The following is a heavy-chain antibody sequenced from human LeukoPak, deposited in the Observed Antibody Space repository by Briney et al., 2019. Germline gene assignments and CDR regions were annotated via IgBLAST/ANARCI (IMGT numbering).Heavy chain of an antibody. CDR1: GFTFSSYG. CDR2: ISYDGSNK. Sequence: GSLRLSCAASGFTFSSYGMHWVRQAPGKGLEWVAVISYDGSNKYYADSVKGRFTISRDNSKNTLYLQMNSLRAEDTAVYYCAKDYDSSGYYPDDYWGQGTLVTVSS. D-gene: IGHD3-22*01. J-gene: IGHJ4*02. V-gene: IGHV3-30*18. CDR3: AKDYDSSGYYPDDY.